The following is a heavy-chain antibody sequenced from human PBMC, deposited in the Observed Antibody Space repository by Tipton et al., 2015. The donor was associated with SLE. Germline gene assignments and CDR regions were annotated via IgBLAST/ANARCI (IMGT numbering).Heavy chain of an antibody. CDR2: ISSSSSYI. D-gene: IGHD3-22*01. CDR3: ARDPAHYYDSSGCLDY. CDR1: GFTFSSYG. Sequence: SGFTFSSYGMHWVRQAPGKGLEWVSSISSSSSYIYYADSVKGQFTISRDNAKNSLYLQMNSLRAEDTAVYYCARDPAHYYDSSGCLDYWGQGTLVTVSS. J-gene: IGHJ4*02. V-gene: IGHV3-21*01.